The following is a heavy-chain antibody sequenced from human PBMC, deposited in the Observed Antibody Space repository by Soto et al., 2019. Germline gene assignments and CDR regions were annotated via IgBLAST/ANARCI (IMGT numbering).Heavy chain of an antibody. CDR2: ISGSGGST. Sequence: GSLRLSCAASGFTFSSYAMSLVRQAPGKGLEWVSAISGSGGSTYYADSVKGRFTISRDNSKNTLYLQMNSLRAEDTAVYYCAKDRHGDYYFDYWGQGTLVTVSS. CDR1: GFTFSSYA. D-gene: IGHD4-17*01. V-gene: IGHV3-23*01. J-gene: IGHJ4*02. CDR3: AKDRHGDYYFDY.